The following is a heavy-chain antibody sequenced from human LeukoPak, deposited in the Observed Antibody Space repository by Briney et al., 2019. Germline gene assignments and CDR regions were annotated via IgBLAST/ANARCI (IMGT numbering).Heavy chain of an antibody. V-gene: IGHV4-39*07. J-gene: IGHJ3*02. CDR3: ARRGRQFCSGGHCHRTSAFDI. CDR1: GGSISSSSYY. CDR2: INHSGNT. Sequence: SETLSLTCTVSGGSISSSSYYWGWIRQPPGKGLEWIGEINHSGNTNYNPSLESRVTISVDTSKNQFSLKLSSVTAADTAVYYCARRGRQFCSGGHCHRTSAFDIWGQGTMVTVSS. D-gene: IGHD2-15*01.